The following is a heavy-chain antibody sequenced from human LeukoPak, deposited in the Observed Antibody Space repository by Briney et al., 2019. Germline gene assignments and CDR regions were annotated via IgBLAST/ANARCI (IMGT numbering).Heavy chain of an antibody. Sequence: GGSLRLSCAASGFTFSSYAMSWVRQAPGKGLEWVANIKQDGSEAYYVDSVKGRFTVSRDNAKNSLYLQLNSLGAEDTAVYYCAKVPLSSSGWDREYYFDYWGQGTLVTVSS. D-gene: IGHD6-19*01. V-gene: IGHV3-7*01. J-gene: IGHJ4*02. CDR1: GFTFSSYA. CDR3: AKVPLSSSGWDREYYFDY. CDR2: IKQDGSEA.